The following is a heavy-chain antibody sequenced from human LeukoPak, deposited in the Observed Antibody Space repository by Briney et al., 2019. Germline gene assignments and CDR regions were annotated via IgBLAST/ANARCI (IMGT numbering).Heavy chain of an antibody. CDR1: GYTFTTYT. CDR2: INTNTGNP. CDR3: ARTTGRFDF. V-gene: IGHV7-4-1*02. Sequence: GASVTVSCRASGYTFTTYTMNWVRQAPGQGLEWMGWINTNTGNPTYAQGFTGRFVFSLDTSVSTAYLQISSLKAEDTAVYYCARTTGRFDFWGQGTLVAVSS. J-gene: IGHJ4*02. D-gene: IGHD1-14*01.